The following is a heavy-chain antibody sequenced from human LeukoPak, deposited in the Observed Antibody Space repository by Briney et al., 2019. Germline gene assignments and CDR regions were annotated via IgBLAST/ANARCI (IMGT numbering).Heavy chain of an antibody. CDR2: ISYDGSNK. V-gene: IGHV3-30*04. J-gene: IGHJ4*02. Sequence: GRSPRLSCAASGFTFSSYAMHWVRQAPGKGLEWVAVISYDGSNKYYADSVKGRFTISRDNSKNTLYLQMNSLRAEDTAVYYCARVYGDVDYWGQGTLVTVSS. CDR1: GFTFSSYA. CDR3: ARVYGDVDY. D-gene: IGHD4-17*01.